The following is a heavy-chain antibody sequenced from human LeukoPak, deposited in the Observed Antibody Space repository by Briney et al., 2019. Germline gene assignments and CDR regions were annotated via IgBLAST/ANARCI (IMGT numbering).Heavy chain of an antibody. V-gene: IGHV1-46*01. Sequence: GASVKVSCKASGYTFTSYYMHWVRQAPGQGREWMGIINPSGGSTSYAQKFQGRVTMTRDMSTSTVYMELSSLRSEDTAVYYCARVIGYGYAFDIWGQGTMVTVSS. D-gene: IGHD5-18*01. CDR2: INPSGGST. CDR1: GYTFTSYY. CDR3: ARVIGYGYAFDI. J-gene: IGHJ3*02.